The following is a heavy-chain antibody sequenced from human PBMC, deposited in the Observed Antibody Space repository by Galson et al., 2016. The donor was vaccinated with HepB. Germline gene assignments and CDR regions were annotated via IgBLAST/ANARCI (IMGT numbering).Heavy chain of an antibody. CDR2: ISYDGSNK. CDR3: AKQGSSAYED. V-gene: IGHV3-30*18. Sequence: SLRLSCAASGFTFRSYGMHWVRQAPGKGLEWVAVISYDGSNKKYADSVKGRFTISRDNAKNTVYLQINSLRAEDTAVYYCAKQGSSAYEDWGQGTLVNVSS. D-gene: IGHD3-22*01. J-gene: IGHJ4*02. CDR1: GFTFRSYG.